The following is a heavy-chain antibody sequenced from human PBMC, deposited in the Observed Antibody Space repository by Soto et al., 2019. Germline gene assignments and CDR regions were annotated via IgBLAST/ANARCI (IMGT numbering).Heavy chain of an antibody. J-gene: IGHJ5*02. V-gene: IGHV1-18*01. CDR3: ARGVGSGSYYNQYNWFDP. D-gene: IGHD3-10*01. CDR1: GYTFTNYG. CDR2: ISAYNGNT. Sequence: ASVKVSCKASGYTFTNYGNSWVRQAPGQGLEWMGWISAYNGNTKYAQKLQGRVTMTTDTSTSTAYTELRSLRSDDTAVYYCARGVGSGSYYNQYNWFDPWGQGTLVTVSS.